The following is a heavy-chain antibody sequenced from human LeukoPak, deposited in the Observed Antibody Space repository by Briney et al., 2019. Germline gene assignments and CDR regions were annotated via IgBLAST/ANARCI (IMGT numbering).Heavy chain of an antibody. D-gene: IGHD3-16*02. Sequence: ASVKVSCKASGYTFTSYDINWVRQATGQGLEWMGWMNPNSGNTGYAQKFQGRVTMTRNTSISTAYMELSSLRSEDTAVYYCATIPDSSRSVYDYVWGSYQFDYWGQGTLVTVSS. CDR1: GYTFTSYD. V-gene: IGHV1-8*02. CDR3: ATIPDSSRSVYDYVWGSYQFDY. J-gene: IGHJ4*02. CDR2: MNPNSGNT.